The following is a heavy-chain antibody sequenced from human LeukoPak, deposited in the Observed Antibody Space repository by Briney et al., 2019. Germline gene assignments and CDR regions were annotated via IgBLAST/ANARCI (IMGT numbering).Heavy chain of an antibody. CDR3: ASDYPTYSSSGY. D-gene: IGHD6-6*01. Sequence: PSETLSLTCTVSGGSISSSSYYWGWIRQPPGKGLEWIGSIYYSGSTYYNPSLKSRVTISVDTSKNQFSLKLSSVTAADTAVYYCASDYPTYSSSGYWGQGTLVTVSS. CDR1: GGSISSSSYY. CDR2: IYYSGST. V-gene: IGHV4-39*07. J-gene: IGHJ4*02.